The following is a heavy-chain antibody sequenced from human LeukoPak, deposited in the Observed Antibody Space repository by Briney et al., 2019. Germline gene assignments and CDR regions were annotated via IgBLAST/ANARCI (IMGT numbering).Heavy chain of an antibody. Sequence: GASVKVSCEASGYTFNDYYMHWVRQAPGQGLEWMGRINPNSGGTNYAQKFQGRVTMTSDTSISTAYMELGRLTSGDTAVYYCARVEDYSGSSQLGYWGQGTLVTVSS. V-gene: IGHV1-2*06. J-gene: IGHJ4*02. CDR1: GYTFNDYY. D-gene: IGHD1-26*01. CDR2: INPNSGGT. CDR3: ARVEDYSGSSQLGY.